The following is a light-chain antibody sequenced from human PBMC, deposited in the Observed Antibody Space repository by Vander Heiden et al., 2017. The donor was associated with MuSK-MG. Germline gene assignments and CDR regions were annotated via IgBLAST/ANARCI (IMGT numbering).Light chain of an antibody. J-gene: IGKJ4*01. V-gene: IGKV4-1*01. CDR2: WAS. CDR1: QSVLYSPNNKNY. Sequence: DIVMTQSPDSLAVSLGERATINCKSSQSVLYSPNNKNYLAWYQQKPGQPPKLLIYWASTRESGVPDRFSGSGSGTDFTLTISSLQAEDVAVYYCQQYYSTPPAFGGGTKVEIK. CDR3: QQYYSTPPA.